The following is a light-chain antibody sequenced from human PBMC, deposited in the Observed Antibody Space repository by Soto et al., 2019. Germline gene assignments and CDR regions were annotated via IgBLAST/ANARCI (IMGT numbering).Light chain of an antibody. CDR2: DVG. CDR1: SNDVGSYNL. V-gene: IGLV2-14*03. Sequence: SVLTQPDSVSWSPGQSIAISCTGTSNDVGSYNLVSWYQQHPGKAPKLMIYDVGNRPSGVSDRFSGSKSGNTASLTIFGLQAEDEADYYCSSYTSSNTLYVFGTGTKVTVL. CDR3: SSYTSSNTLYV. J-gene: IGLJ1*01.